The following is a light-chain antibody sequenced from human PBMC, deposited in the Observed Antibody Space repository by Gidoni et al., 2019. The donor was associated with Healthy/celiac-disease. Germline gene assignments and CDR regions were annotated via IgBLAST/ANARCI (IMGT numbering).Light chain of an antibody. V-gene: IGLV2-14*01. CDR1: SSDVGGYNY. J-gene: IGLJ3*02. Sequence: SALTQPVSVSGSPGQSITISCTGTSSDVGGYNYVSWYQQHPGKAPKLMIYEVSNRPSGVSNRFSGSKSGNTASLTISGLQAEDEADYYCSSYTSSSTWVFGGGTKLTVL. CDR2: EVS. CDR3: SSYTSSSTWV.